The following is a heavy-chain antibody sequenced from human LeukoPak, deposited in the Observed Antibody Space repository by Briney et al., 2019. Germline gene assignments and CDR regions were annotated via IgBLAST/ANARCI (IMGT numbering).Heavy chain of an antibody. V-gene: IGHV4-34*01. CDR2: INHSGST. Sequence: KSSETPSLTCAVYGGSFSGYYWSWIRQPPGKGLEWIGEINHSGSTNYNPSLKSRVTISVDTSKNQFSLKLSSVTAADTAVYYCARGIRWLSSSGFDYWGQGTLVTVSS. CDR3: ARGIRWLSSSGFDY. J-gene: IGHJ4*02. CDR1: GGSFSGYY. D-gene: IGHD5-24*01.